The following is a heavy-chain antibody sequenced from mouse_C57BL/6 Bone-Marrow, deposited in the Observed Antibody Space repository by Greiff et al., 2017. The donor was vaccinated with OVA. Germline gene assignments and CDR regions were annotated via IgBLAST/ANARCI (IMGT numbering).Heavy chain of an antibody. CDR1: GYTFTSYG. Sequence: QVQLQESGAELARPGASVKLSCKASGYTFTSYGISWVKQRTGQGLEWIGEIYPRSGNTYYHEKFKGKATMTVDKSSSTTYMELRILTAEDSAFYFGARSEDSMDYWGQGTSVTVSS. CDR2: IYPRSGNT. CDR3: ARSEDSMDY. J-gene: IGHJ4*01. V-gene: IGHV1-81*01.